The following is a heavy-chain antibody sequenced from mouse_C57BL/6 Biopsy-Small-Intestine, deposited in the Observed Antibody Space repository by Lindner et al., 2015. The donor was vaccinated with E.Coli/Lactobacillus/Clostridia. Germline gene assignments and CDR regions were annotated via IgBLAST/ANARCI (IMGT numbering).Heavy chain of an antibody. D-gene: IGHD6-1*01. CDR1: GYIFSNYD. CDR2: MNPSGGNT. CDR3: ARGVNPFWSAYASGVWFDP. Sequence: SVKVSCKASGYIFSNYDINWVRQAPGQGLEWMGWMNPSGGNTAYAQKFRGRVTLTRDTSISTAYMELSSLRPDDTAIYYCARGVNPFWSAYASGVWFDPWGQGTLVTVSS. J-gene: IGHJ4*01. V-gene: IGHV1-84*02.